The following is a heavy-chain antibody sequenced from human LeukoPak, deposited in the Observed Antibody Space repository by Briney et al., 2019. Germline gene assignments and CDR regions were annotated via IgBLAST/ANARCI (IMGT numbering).Heavy chain of an antibody. CDR3: ARLTPGKNWFDP. CDR2: MYHSGIT. D-gene: IGHD3-10*01. Sequence: SETLSLTCAVSGYSINSAYYWGWIRQPPGKGLEWIGSMYHSGITYYNPSLKSRVTISVDTSKNQFSLKLNSVAAADTAVYYCARLTPGKNWFDPWGQGTLVTVSS. CDR1: GYSINSAYY. J-gene: IGHJ5*02. V-gene: IGHV4-38-2*01.